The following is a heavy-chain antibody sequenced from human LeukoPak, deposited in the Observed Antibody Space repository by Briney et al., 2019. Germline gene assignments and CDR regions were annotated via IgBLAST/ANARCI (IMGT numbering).Heavy chain of an antibody. CDR1: GFTFSSYA. CDR2: ISGCGGST. V-gene: IGHV3-23*01. D-gene: IGHD6-13*01. CDR3: AKLMAGYSSSWYGDYYYYYGMDV. J-gene: IGHJ6*02. Sequence: GGSLRLSCAASGFTFSSYAMSWVRQAPGKGLEWVSAISGCGGSTYYADSVKGRFTISRDNSKNTLYLQMNSLRAEDTAVYYCAKLMAGYSSSWYGDYYYYYGMDVWGQGTTVTVSS.